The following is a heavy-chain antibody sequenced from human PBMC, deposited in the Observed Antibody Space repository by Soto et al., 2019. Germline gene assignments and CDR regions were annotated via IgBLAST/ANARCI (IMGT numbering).Heavy chain of an antibody. V-gene: IGHV4-59*02. CDR2: TYHSGSA. CDR3: ARDQSGTQYFDL. Sequence: QVQLQESGPGLVKPSETLSLTCTVSGGAVSGSYWSWIRQPPGKGLEWIGYTYHSGSAKYNPSLKSRITMSVDTSKNQFSLNLSSVTAAATAVYYCARDQSGTQYFDLWGRGTLVIVSS. J-gene: IGHJ2*01. CDR1: GGAVSGSY. D-gene: IGHD1-7*01.